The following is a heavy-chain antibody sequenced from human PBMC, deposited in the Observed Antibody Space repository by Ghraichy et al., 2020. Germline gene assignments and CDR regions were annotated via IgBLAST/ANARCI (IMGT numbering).Heavy chain of an antibody. V-gene: IGHV4-4*02. CDR2: IFHSGST. Sequence: SETLSLTCAVSGDSIISNNWWSWVRQPPGKGLEWIGEIFHSGSTNYNPSLKSRITISLDKSKNQFSLKMTSVTAADTAVYYCAREIDQLRYVDSWGQGTLVTVSS. D-gene: IGHD2-2*01. CDR1: GDSIISNNW. J-gene: IGHJ4*02. CDR3: AREIDQLRYVDS.